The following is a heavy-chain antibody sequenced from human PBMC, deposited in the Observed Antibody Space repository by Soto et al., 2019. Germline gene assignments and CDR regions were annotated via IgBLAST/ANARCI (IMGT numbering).Heavy chain of an antibody. Sequence: GASVKVSCKASGYTFTSYGISWVRQAPGQGLEWMGWISAYNGNTNYAQKLQGRVTMTTDTSTSTAYMELRSLRSDDTAVYYCARWNDILTGYYTFDYWGQGTQVTVSS. CDR2: ISAYNGNT. CDR3: ARWNDILTGYYTFDY. V-gene: IGHV1-18*04. J-gene: IGHJ4*02. CDR1: GYTFTSYG. D-gene: IGHD3-9*01.